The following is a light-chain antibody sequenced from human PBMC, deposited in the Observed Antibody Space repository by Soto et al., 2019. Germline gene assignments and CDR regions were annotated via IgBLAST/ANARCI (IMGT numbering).Light chain of an antibody. CDR3: QQYISWPRT. Sequence: EIVLTQSPVTLSVSPGERATLSCRASQRLSSNLAWYQQIPGQAPRLLIYRASIRATDIPARFIGSGSGTEFTLTISSLQSEDFAVYYCQQYISWPRTFGQGTKVGIK. J-gene: IGKJ1*01. V-gene: IGKV3-15*01. CDR1: QRLSSN. CDR2: RAS.